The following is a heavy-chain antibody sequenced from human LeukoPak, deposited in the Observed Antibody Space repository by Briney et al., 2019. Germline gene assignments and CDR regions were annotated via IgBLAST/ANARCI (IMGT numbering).Heavy chain of an antibody. V-gene: IGHV3-7*01. Sequence: GGSLRLSCAASGLTFSIQWMSWARQSPGKGLEWVAIVNQGGNQNHYVDSLKGRFTISRDNAENSLYLQMNSLRAEDMAVYYCAREHYFYYMDGWGKGTTVTVSS. CDR1: GLTFSIQW. J-gene: IGHJ6*03. CDR2: VNQGGNQN. CDR3: AREHYFYYMDG.